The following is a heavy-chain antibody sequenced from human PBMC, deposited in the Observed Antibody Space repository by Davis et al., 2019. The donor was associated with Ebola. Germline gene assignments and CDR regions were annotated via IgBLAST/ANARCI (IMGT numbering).Heavy chain of an antibody. D-gene: IGHD1-26*01. CDR2: IRSKAYGGTA. J-gene: IGHJ4*02. CDR1: GFTFGDYT. CDR3: TRVGAKWELLYYFDY. V-gene: IGHV3-49*04. Sequence: GESLKISCTTSGFTFGDYTMSRVRQTPGKGLEWVGLIRSKAYGGTAEYAASVKGRFTISRDDSKSIAYLQMKSLKTEDTAVYYCTRVGAKWELLYYFDYWGRGTLVTVSS.